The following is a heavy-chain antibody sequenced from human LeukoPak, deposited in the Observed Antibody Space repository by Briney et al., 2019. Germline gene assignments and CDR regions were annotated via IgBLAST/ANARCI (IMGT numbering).Heavy chain of an antibody. CDR1: GFTFSSYA. D-gene: IGHD1-14*01. J-gene: IGHJ4*02. CDR2: ISGSGGST. V-gene: IGHV3-23*01. Sequence: GGSLRLSCAASGFTFSSYAMSWVRQAPGKGLEWVSAISGSGGSTYYADSVKGRFTISRDNSKSTLYLQMNSLRAEDTAVYYCAKDPESRRTFDYWGQGTLVTVSS. CDR3: AKDPESRRTFDY.